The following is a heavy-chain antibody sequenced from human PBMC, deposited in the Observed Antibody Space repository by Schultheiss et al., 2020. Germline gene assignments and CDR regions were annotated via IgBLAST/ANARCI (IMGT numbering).Heavy chain of an antibody. Sequence: SVKVSCKASGGTFSSYAISWVRQAPGQGLEWMGGIIPIFGTANYAQKFQGRVTMTTDTSTSTAYMELRSLRSDDTAVYYCARESQELRFYDYWGQGTLVTVSS. CDR2: IIPIFGTA. V-gene: IGHV1-69*05. CDR3: ARESQELRFYDY. J-gene: IGHJ4*02. CDR1: GGTFSSYA. D-gene: IGHD3-3*01.